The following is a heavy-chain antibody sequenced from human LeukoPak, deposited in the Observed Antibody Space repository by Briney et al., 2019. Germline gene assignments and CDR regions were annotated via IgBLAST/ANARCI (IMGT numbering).Heavy chain of an antibody. Sequence: PGWSLRLSCAASGFTFSSFWIYWVRHAPGKGLVWVSRIKSDGSETLYADSVKGRFTISRDNAKNTLYLQMNSLRAEDTAVYYCARVRMGDDFNPFDYWGQGTLVTVSS. J-gene: IGHJ4*02. D-gene: IGHD3-16*01. CDR3: ARVRMGDDFNPFDY. V-gene: IGHV3-74*01. CDR1: GFTFSSFW. CDR2: IKSDGSET.